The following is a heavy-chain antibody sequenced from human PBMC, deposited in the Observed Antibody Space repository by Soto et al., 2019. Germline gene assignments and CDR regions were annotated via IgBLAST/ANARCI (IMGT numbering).Heavy chain of an antibody. CDR1: GGSISSGGYY. CDR2: IYYSGST. V-gene: IGHV4-31*03. Sequence: SETLSLTCTVSGGSISSGGYYWSWIRQHPGKGLGWIGYIYYSGSTYYNPSLKSRVTISVDTSKNQFSLKLSSVTAADTAVYYCARDVSAWLYGSGSYYRSLDYYYGMDVWGQGTTVTVSS. J-gene: IGHJ6*02. CDR3: ARDVSAWLYGSGSYYRSLDYYYGMDV. D-gene: IGHD3-10*01.